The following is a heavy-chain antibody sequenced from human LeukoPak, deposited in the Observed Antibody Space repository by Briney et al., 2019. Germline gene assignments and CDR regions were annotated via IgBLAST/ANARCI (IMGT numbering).Heavy chain of an antibody. V-gene: IGHV3-30*04. J-gene: IGHJ5*02. CDR2: VSYDGSNK. Sequence: GRSLRLSCAASGFTFSSYAMHWVRQAPGKGLEWVAVVSYDGSNKYYADSVKGRFTISRDNSKNTLYLQMNSLRAEDTAVYYCARGSYCSSTSCYGNWFDPWGQGTLVTVSS. CDR3: ARGSYCSSTSCYGNWFDP. CDR1: GFTFSSYA. D-gene: IGHD2-2*01.